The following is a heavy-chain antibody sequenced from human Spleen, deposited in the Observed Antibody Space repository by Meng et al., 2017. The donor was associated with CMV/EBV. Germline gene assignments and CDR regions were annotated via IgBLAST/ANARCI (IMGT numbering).Heavy chain of an antibody. V-gene: IGHV1-69*10. Sequence: SVKVSCKASGGTFSSYAISWVRQAPGQGLEWMGGIIPILGIANYAQKFQGRVTITADKSTSTAYMELSSLRSEDTAVYYCARGGTIVTLNWFDPWGQGTLVTVSS. CDR1: GGTFSSYA. D-gene: IGHD4-11*01. CDR2: IIPILGIA. CDR3: ARGGTIVTLNWFDP. J-gene: IGHJ5*02.